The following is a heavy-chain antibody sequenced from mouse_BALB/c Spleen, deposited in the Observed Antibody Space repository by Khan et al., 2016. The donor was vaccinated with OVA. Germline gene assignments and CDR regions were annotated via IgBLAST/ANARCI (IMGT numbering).Heavy chain of an antibody. CDR1: GFTFSNYG. CDR2: ISSGGNT. Sequence: EVRLAESGGGLVKPGGSLKVSCAASGFTFSNYGMSWVRQTPEKRLEWVASISSGGNTYYPDNAKGRVTISRENSRNILYLQMSSLRSEDTAMYYCARAYWFVYWGQGTLVTVSA. J-gene: IGHJ3*01. V-gene: IGHV5-6-5*01. CDR3: ARAYWFVY.